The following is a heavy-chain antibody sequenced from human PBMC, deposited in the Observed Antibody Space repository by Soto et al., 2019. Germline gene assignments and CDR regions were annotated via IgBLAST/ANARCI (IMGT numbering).Heavy chain of an antibody. J-gene: IGHJ1*01. V-gene: IGHV3-23*01. CDR3: AKTVHSVLVPAEQNRLHA. Sequence: PGGSLRLSCVASGFTFSSYAVSWVRQAPGKGLEWVSAISGSGGSTYYADSVKGRFAISRDNSKNTVFLQVNSLRAEDTAIYYCAKTVHSVLVPAEQNRLHAWGKGSCVTRSS. CDR1: GFTFSSYA. CDR2: ISGSGGST. D-gene: IGHD3-3*02.